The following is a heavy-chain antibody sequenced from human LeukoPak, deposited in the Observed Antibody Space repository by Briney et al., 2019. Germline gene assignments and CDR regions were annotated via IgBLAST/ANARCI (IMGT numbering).Heavy chain of an antibody. CDR1: GFTFDDYA. CDR2: ISWNSRSI. V-gene: IGHV3-9*03. CDR3: AKEGSSWSTFDY. J-gene: IGHJ4*02. Sequence: GGSLRLSCAASGFTFDDYAMHWVRQAPGKGLEWVSGISWNSRSIAYADSVKGRFTISRDNAKNSLYLQMNSLRAEDMALYYCAKEGSSWSTFDYWGQGTLVTVSS. D-gene: IGHD6-13*01.